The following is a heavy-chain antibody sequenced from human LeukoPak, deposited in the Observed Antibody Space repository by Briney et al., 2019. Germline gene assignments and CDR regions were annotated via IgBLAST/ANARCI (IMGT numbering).Heavy chain of an antibody. CDR1: GYTFTVYY. D-gene: IGHD3-22*01. V-gene: IGHV1-2*02. Sequence: ASVNVSCKASGYTFTVYYMHWVRQAPGQGLEWMGWINPNSGGTNYAQKFQGRVTMTRDTSISTAYMELSRLRSDDTAVYYCARESNYDSDSDYFDYWGQGTLVTVSS. CDR2: INPNSGGT. CDR3: ARESNYDSDSDYFDY. J-gene: IGHJ4*02.